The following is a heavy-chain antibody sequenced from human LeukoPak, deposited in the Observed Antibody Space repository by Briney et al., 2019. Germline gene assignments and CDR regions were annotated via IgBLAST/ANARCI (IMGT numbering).Heavy chain of an antibody. CDR2: IYYSGNT. V-gene: IGHV4-39*01. D-gene: IGHD3/OR15-3a*01. Sequence: PSETLSLTCTVSGVSISSSNSYWGWLRQPPGKGLERIASIYYSGNTYYNACRKSQISISIDKAKNMFALRLTSVTAADTAVYYCARQTGSGLFILPGGQGTLVTVSS. CDR3: ARQTGSGLFILP. CDR1: GVSISSSNSY. J-gene: IGHJ4*02.